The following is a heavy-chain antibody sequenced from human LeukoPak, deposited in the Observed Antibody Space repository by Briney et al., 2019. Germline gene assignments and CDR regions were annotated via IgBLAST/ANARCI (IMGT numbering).Heavy chain of an antibody. CDR3: ASDSGSERIFDY. CDR1: GVSISSHY. J-gene: IGHJ4*02. CDR2: IYYSGRT. Sequence: PSETLSLTCTVSGVSISSHYWRWIRQPPGEGLEWIGYIYYSGRTNYNPSLKSRVTIPVDTSKNQFSLKLSSVTAADTAVYYCASDSGSERIFDYWGQGTLVIVSS. D-gene: IGHD1-26*01. V-gene: IGHV4-59*11.